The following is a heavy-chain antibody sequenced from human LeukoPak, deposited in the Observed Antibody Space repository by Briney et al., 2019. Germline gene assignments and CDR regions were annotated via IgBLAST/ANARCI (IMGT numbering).Heavy chain of an antibody. Sequence: PSQTLSLTCTVSGGSISSGSYYWSWIRQPAGKGLEWIGRIYTSGSTNYNPSLKSRVTISVDTSKNQFSLKLSSVTAADTAVYYCARHGPTIVGATTSWFDPWGQGTLVTVSS. J-gene: IGHJ5*02. CDR3: ARHGPTIVGATTSWFDP. CDR1: GGSISSGSYY. V-gene: IGHV4-61*02. CDR2: IYTSGST. D-gene: IGHD1-26*01.